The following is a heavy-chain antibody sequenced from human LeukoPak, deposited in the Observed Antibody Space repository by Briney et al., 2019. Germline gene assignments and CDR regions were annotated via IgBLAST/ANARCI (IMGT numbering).Heavy chain of an antibody. V-gene: IGHV4-30-2*01. Sequence: PSQTLSLTCTVSGGSISSGGYYWSWIRQPPGKGLEWIGYIYHSGSTNYNPSLKSRVTISLDTSKNQFSLKLSTVTAADTAVYYCARSELLWFGGVNSGFDYWGQGTLVTVSS. CDR3: ARSELLWFGGVNSGFDY. D-gene: IGHD3-10*01. J-gene: IGHJ4*02. CDR2: IYHSGST. CDR1: GGSISSGGYY.